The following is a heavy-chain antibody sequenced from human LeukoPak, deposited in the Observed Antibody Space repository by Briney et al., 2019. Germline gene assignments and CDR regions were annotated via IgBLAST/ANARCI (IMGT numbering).Heavy chain of an antibody. CDR3: ARVVDTPMVLYGAFDI. D-gene: IGHD5-18*01. CDR2: ISSSSSYI. CDR1: GFTFSSYS. J-gene: IGHJ3*02. Sequence: PGGSLRLSCAASGFTFSSYSMNWVRQAPGKGLEWDSFISSSSSYIHYADSVKGRFTISRDNAKNSLYLQMNSLRAEDTAVYYCARVVDTPMVLYGAFDIWGQGTMVTVSS. V-gene: IGHV3-21*01.